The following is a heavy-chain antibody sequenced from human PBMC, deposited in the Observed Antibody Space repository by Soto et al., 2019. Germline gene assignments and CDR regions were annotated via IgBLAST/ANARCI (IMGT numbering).Heavy chain of an antibody. Sequence: HPGGSLRLSCAASGFTLSSYWMSWVRQAPGKGLEWVANIKQDGSEKYYVDSVKGRFTISRDNAKNSLYLQMNSLRAEDTAVYYCARLLLWFGELHAFDIWGQGTMVTVSS. J-gene: IGHJ3*02. CDR1: GFTLSSYW. CDR2: IKQDGSEK. V-gene: IGHV3-7*01. CDR3: ARLLLWFGELHAFDI. D-gene: IGHD3-10*01.